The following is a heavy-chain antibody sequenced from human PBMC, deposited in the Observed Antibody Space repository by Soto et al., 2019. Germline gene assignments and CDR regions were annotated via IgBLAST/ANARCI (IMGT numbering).Heavy chain of an antibody. CDR3: AGDIVATINGYYGMDV. J-gene: IGHJ6*02. D-gene: IGHD5-12*01. Sequence: GESLKISCKGSGYSFTSYWISWVRQMPGKGLEWMGRIDPSDSYTNYSPSFQGHVTISADKSISTAYLQWSSLKASDTAMYYCAGDIVATINGYYGMDVWGQGTTVIVSS. CDR1: GYSFTSYW. V-gene: IGHV5-10-1*01. CDR2: IDPSDSYT.